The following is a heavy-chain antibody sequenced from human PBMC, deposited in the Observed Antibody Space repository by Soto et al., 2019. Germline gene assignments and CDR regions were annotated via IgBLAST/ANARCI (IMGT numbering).Heavy chain of an antibody. CDR2: ISSGSAYI. CDR3: TRDQGGSYDSWFDP. V-gene: IGHV3-21*06. Sequence: EVQLVESGGGLVKPGGSLRLSCSFTFNSYSLNWVRQAPGKELEWVSSISSGSAYIKYADSVKGRFTISRDNANNFLYLQMSSLRVDDTALYYCTRDQGGSYDSWFDPWGQGTLVTVSS. J-gene: IGHJ5*02. CDR1: TFNSYS. D-gene: IGHD1-26*01.